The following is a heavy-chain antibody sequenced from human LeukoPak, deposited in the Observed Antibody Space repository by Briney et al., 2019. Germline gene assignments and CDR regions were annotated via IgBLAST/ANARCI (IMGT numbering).Heavy chain of an antibody. CDR2: ISAYNGNT. D-gene: IGHD6-13*01. CDR1: GGTFSSYT. J-gene: IGHJ4*02. V-gene: IGHV1-18*01. CDR3: ARESSYSSSWPYFDY. Sequence: ASVKVSCKASGGTFSSYTISWVRQAPGQGLEWMGWISAYNGNTNYAQKLQGRVTMTTDTSTSTAYMELRSLRSDDTAVYYCARESSYSSSWPYFDYWGQGTLVTVSS.